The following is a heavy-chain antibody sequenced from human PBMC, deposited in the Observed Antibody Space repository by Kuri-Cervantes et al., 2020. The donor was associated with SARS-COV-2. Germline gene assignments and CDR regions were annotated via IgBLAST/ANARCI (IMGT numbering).Heavy chain of an antibody. V-gene: IGHV1-18*01. Sequence: ASVKVSCKASGYTFTSYGISWVRQAPGQGLEWMGWISAYNGNTNYAQKLQGRVTMTTDISTSTAYMELRSLRSDDTAVYYCAREIKRGTVVIAYMGYFDYWGQGTLVTVSS. CDR1: GYTFTSYG. D-gene: IGHD4-23*01. CDR2: ISAYNGNT. CDR3: AREIKRGTVVIAYMGYFDY. J-gene: IGHJ4*02.